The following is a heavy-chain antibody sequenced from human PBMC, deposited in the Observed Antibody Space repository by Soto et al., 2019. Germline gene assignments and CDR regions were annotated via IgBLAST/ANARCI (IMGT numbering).Heavy chain of an antibody. V-gene: IGHV3-30-3*01. CDR3: ARRPGDGYNSLDY. CDR1: GFTFSSYA. D-gene: IGHD5-12*01. J-gene: IGHJ4*02. CDR2: ISYDGSNK. Sequence: QPGGSLRLSCAASGFTFSSYAMHWVRQAPGKGLEWVAVISYDGSNKYYADSVKGRFTISRGNSKNTLYLQMNSLRAEDTAVYYCARRPGDGYNSLDYWGQGTLVTVSS.